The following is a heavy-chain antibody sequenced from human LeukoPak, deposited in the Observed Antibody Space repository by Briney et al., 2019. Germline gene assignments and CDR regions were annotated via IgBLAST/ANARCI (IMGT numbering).Heavy chain of an antibody. Sequence: ASVKVSCKASGYTFTSYGISWVRQAPGQGLEWMGWISAYNGNTNYAQKFQGRVTMTRDTSISTAYMELSRLRSDDTAVYYCAREGADIVVVPAAMAPPPYYYYYMDVWGKGTTVTISS. V-gene: IGHV1-18*01. D-gene: IGHD2-2*01. J-gene: IGHJ6*03. CDR1: GYTFTSYG. CDR3: AREGADIVVVPAAMAPPPYYYYYMDV. CDR2: ISAYNGNT.